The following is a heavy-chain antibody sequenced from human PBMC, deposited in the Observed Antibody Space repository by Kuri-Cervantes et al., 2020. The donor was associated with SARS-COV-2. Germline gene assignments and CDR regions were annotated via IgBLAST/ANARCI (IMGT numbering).Heavy chain of an antibody. V-gene: IGHV1-18*01. Sequence: ASVKVSCKASGYTFTSYGISWVRQAPGQGLEWMGWISAYNGNTNYAQKLQGRVTMTTDTSTSTAYMELRSLRSDDTAVYYCARDRWRRGGRNPSIAARPTFYYYYYGMDVWGQGTTVTVSS. J-gene: IGHJ6*02. CDR1: GYTFTSYG. CDR3: ARDRWRRGGRNPSIAARPTFYYYYYGMDV. D-gene: IGHD6-6*01. CDR2: ISAYNGNT.